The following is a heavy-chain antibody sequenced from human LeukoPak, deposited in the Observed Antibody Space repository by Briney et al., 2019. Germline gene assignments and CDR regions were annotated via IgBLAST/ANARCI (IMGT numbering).Heavy chain of an antibody. J-gene: IGHJ3*02. V-gene: IGHV3-23*01. Sequence: GGSLRLSCAASGFTFSSYAMTWVRQGPGKGLEWVSDISGGGGSTYYADSVKGRFTISRDNSKNTLYLQMRSLRAEDTAVYYCAIYSGYGTSAFDIWGQGTMVTVSS. CDR2: ISGGGGST. CDR3: AIYSGYGTSAFDI. D-gene: IGHD5-12*01. CDR1: GFTFSSYA.